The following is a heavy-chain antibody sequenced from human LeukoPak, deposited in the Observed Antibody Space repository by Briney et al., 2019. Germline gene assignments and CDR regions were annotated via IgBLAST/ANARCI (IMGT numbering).Heavy chain of an antibody. Sequence: ASVKVSCKASGYTFTSYGISWVRQAPGQGLEWMGRISAYNGNTNYAQKLQGRVTMTTDTSTSTAYMELRSLRSDDTAVYYCARDWGGFGYCSGGSCYSSFDYWGQGTLVTVSS. J-gene: IGHJ4*02. CDR2: ISAYNGNT. CDR1: GYTFTSYG. CDR3: ARDWGGFGYCSGGSCYSSFDY. D-gene: IGHD2-15*01. V-gene: IGHV1-18*01.